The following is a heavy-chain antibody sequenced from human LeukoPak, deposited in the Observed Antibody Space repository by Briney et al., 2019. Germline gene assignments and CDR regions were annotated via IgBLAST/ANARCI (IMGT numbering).Heavy chain of an antibody. CDR2: INWNGGST. J-gene: IGHJ4*02. V-gene: IGHV3-20*04. CDR3: AVLDDGSGSYSGY. Sequence: GGSLRLSXAASGFTFDDYGMSWVRQAPGKGLEWVSGINWNGGSTCYADSVKGRFTISRDNAKNSLYLQVNSLRAEDTALYYCAVLDDGSGSYSGYWGQGTLVTVSS. D-gene: IGHD3-10*01. CDR1: GFTFDDYG.